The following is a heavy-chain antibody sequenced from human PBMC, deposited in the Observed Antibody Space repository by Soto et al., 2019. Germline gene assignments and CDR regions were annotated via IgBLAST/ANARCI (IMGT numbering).Heavy chain of an antibody. CDR2: IWYDGSNK. V-gene: IGHV3-33*01. CDR3: ARDQADSSGWYYFDY. Sequence: PGGSLRLSCAASGFTFSSYGMHWVRQAPGKGLEWVAVIWYDGSNKYYADSVKGRFTISRDNSKNTLYLQMNSLRAEDTAVYYCARDQADSSGWYYFDYWSQGTLVTVSS. CDR1: GFTFSSYG. D-gene: IGHD6-19*01. J-gene: IGHJ4*02.